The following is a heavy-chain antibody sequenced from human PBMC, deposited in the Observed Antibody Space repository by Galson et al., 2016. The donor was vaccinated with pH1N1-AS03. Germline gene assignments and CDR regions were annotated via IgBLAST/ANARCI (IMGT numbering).Heavy chain of an antibody. CDR3: VKGGTNFDS. Sequence: SLRLSCAASGFTFSSSWMSWVRQAPGKGLEWVANIRQDGSDKYYVDSVRGRFTISRDNAKNSLYLQMNSLRAEDKAVYYCVKGGTNFDSWGQGTLVTVSS. CDR2: IRQDGSDK. D-gene: IGHD1-26*01. V-gene: IGHV3-7*01. CDR1: GFTFSSSW. J-gene: IGHJ4*02.